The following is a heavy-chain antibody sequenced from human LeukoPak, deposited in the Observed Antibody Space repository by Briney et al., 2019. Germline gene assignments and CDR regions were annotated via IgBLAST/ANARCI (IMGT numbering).Heavy chain of an antibody. CDR2: ISSSSYI. D-gene: IGHD1-26*01. V-gene: IGHV3-69-1*01. J-gene: IGHJ6*02. Sequence: GGSLRLSCAASGFTFSDYYMNWIRQAPGKGLEWVSSISSSSYIYYADSVKGRFTISRDNAKNSLYLQMNSLRAEDTAVYYCARDRVGATNNYYYYYGMDVWGQGTTVTVSS. CDR3: ARDRVGATNNYYYYYGMDV. CDR1: GFTFSDYY.